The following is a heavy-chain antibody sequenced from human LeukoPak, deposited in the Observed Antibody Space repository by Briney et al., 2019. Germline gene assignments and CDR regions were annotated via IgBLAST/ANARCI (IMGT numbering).Heavy chain of an antibody. CDR2: INPNSGGT. D-gene: IGHD5-12*01. CDR1: GYTFTGYY. V-gene: IGHV1-2*02. Sequence: ASVKVSCKASGYTFTGYYMHWVRQAPGQGLEWMGWINPNSGGTNYAQKFQGRVTMTRDTSISTAYMELSRLRSDDTAVYYCVALNVDNNWFDPWGQGTLVTVSS. J-gene: IGHJ5*02. CDR3: VALNVDNNWFDP.